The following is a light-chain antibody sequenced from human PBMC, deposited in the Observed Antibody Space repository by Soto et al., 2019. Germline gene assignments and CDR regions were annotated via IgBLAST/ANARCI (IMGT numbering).Light chain of an antibody. CDR1: NTNIGSNA. V-gene: IGLV1-44*01. Sequence: QSVMTQTPSASGTPGQKVAISCSGSNTNIGSNAINWYQHVPGAAPKLLIYSNSQRPSGVPDRFSGSKSGTSASLAISGLHSEDEADYYCGGWDDSLSGPVFGGGTKLTVL. CDR3: GGWDDSLSGPV. CDR2: SNS. J-gene: IGLJ2*01.